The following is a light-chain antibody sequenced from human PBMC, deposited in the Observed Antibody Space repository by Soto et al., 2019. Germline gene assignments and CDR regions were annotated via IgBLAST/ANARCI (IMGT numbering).Light chain of an antibody. Sequence: EIVLTQSPGTLSLSPGERATLSCRASQSVSSSYLAWYQQKPGQAPRLLIYGASSRATGIPDRFSGSGSGKDFTLIISRLEPEDFAVYYCQQYGSSPRFTFGPGTKGDIK. CDR1: QSVSSSY. CDR3: QQYGSSPRFT. V-gene: IGKV3-20*01. J-gene: IGKJ3*01. CDR2: GAS.